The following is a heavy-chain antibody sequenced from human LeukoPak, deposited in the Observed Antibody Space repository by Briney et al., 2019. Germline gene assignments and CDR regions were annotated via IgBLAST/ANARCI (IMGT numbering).Heavy chain of an antibody. CDR2: IYDSGST. J-gene: IGHJ4*02. D-gene: IGHD3-22*01. Sequence: PSETLSLTCTVSGGSISSYYWSWIRQPPGKGLEWIGYIYDSGSTNYNPSLKSRVTISVDTSKNQFSLKLSSVTAADTAVYYCARGNYDSSGYQDNIDYWGQGTLVTVSS. CDR3: ARGNYDSSGYQDNIDY. V-gene: IGHV4-59*01. CDR1: GGSISSYY.